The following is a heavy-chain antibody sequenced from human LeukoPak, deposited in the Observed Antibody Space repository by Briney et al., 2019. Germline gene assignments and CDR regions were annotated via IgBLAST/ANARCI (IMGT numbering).Heavy chain of an antibody. CDR1: GFPFSSRW. D-gene: IGHD3-22*01. CDR3: AKASYYYDSSGYLAY. V-gene: IGHV3-7*03. Sequence: PGGSLRLSCAASGFPFSSRWMSWVRQAPGKGLEWVGNIQPDGNKEYPVDSVKGRFTISRDNARNSLFLQMNSLRAEDTALYYFAKASYYYDSSGYLAYWGQGALVTVSS. J-gene: IGHJ4*02. CDR2: IQPDGNKE.